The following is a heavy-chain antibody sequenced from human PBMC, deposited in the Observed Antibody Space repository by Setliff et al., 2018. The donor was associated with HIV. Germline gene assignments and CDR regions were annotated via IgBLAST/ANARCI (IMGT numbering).Heavy chain of an antibody. CDR3: ARTIASRPKYYYYAMDF. V-gene: IGHV5-51*01. CDR2: IYPGDSDT. J-gene: IGHJ6*02. D-gene: IGHD6-6*01. CDR1: GYSFTSYW. Sequence: GESLKISCKGSGYSFTSYWIGWVRQMPGKGLEWMGIIYPGDSDTRYSPSFQGQVTISVDKSISTAYLQWSSLKASDTAMYYCARTIASRPKYYYYAMDFWGQGTTVTVS.